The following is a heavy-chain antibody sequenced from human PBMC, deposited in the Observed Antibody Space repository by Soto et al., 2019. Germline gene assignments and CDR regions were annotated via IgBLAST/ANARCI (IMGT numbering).Heavy chain of an antibody. CDR3: LGRNPTGDYYYYGMDV. V-gene: IGHV3-73*01. Sequence: GGSLRLSCAASGFTFSGSAMHWVRQASGKGLEWVGRIRSKANSYATAYAASVKGRFTISRDDSKNTAYLQMNSLKTEDTAVYYCLGRNPTGDYYYYGMDVWGQGTTVTVSS. CDR2: IRSKANSYAT. J-gene: IGHJ6*02. D-gene: IGHD4-17*01. CDR1: GFTFSGSA.